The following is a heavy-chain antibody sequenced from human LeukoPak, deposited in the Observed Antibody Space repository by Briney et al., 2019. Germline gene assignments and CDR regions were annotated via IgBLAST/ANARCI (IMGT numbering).Heavy chain of an antibody. D-gene: IGHD5-18*01. Sequence: SETLSLTCAVSGGSISGYYWSWIRQPAGKGLEWIGLIYSSGSTNYNPSLESRVTMSVDTSKHQFSLKLTSVTAADTAVYHCARDMHSFGYYFDYWGQGILVTVSS. CDR3: ARDMHSFGYYFDY. CDR2: IYSSGST. CDR1: GGSISGYY. V-gene: IGHV4-4*07. J-gene: IGHJ4*02.